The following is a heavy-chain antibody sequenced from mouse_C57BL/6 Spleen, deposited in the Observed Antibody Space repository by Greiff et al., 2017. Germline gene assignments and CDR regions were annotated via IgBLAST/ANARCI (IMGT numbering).Heavy chain of an antibody. J-gene: IGHJ2*01. CDR1: GFNIKDDY. D-gene: IGHD1-1*01. CDR2: IDPENGDT. V-gene: IGHV14-4*01. CDR3: YYGSSSYYFDY. Sequence: VQLKESGAELVRPGASVKLSCTASGFNIKDDYMHWVKQRPEQGLEWIGWIDPENGDTEYASKFQGKATITADTSSNTAYLQLSSLTSEDTAVYYCYYGSSSYYFDYWGQGTTLTVSS.